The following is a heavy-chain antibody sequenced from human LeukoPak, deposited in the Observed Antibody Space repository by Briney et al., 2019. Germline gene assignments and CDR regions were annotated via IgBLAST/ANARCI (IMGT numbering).Heavy chain of an antibody. Sequence: GSLRLSCAASGFTFSNYWMTWVRQAPGKGLEWVANIKQAGSEKYYVDSVKGRFTISRDNAKNSLYLQMNSLRADDTAVYYCARHPQHNNLPGPFDIWGQGTMVTVSS. CDR2: IKQAGSEK. CDR3: ARHPQHNNLPGPFDI. D-gene: IGHD1-14*01. V-gene: IGHV3-7*01. CDR1: GFTFSNYW. J-gene: IGHJ3*02.